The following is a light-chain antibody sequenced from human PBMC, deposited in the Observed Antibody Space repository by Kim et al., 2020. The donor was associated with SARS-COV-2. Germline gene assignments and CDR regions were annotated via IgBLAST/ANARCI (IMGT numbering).Light chain of an antibody. Sequence: QLVLTQSPSASASLGASVKLTCTLSSGHSSYAIAWHQQQPEKGPRYLMKLNSDGSHSKGDGIPDRFSGSRSGAERYLTISSLQSEDVADYYCQTWGTGIQVFGGGTQLTVL. V-gene: IGLV4-69*01. CDR3: QTWGTGIQV. J-gene: IGLJ2*01. CDR1: SGHSSYA. CDR2: LNSDGSH.